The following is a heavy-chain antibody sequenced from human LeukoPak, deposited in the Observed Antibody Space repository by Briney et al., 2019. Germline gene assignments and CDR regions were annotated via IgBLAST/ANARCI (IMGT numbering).Heavy chain of an antibody. D-gene: IGHD3-9*01. J-gene: IGHJ4*02. Sequence: GGSLRLSCAASGFTFSSYNMNWVRQAPGKGLEWVSYISSSSSTIYYADSVKGRFTISRDNAKNSLYLQMNSLRAEDTAVYYCAREGGNYDISGWGQGTRVTVPS. CDR2: ISSSSSTI. V-gene: IGHV3-48*01. CDR3: AREGGNYDISG. CDR1: GFTFSSYN.